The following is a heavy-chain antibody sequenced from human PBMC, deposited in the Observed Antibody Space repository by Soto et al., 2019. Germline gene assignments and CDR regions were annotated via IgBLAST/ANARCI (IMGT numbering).Heavy chain of an antibody. V-gene: IGHV3-48*01. Sequence: AGSLRLSCAASGFTFSSYIMNWVRQAPGKGLEWVSYISSSSSTIYYADSVKGRFTISRDNAKNSLYLQMNSLRAEDTAVYYCASQSSEWLLFASWGQGTLVTVSS. D-gene: IGHD5-12*01. CDR2: ISSSSSTI. CDR3: ASQSSEWLLFAS. CDR1: GFTFSSYI. J-gene: IGHJ4*02.